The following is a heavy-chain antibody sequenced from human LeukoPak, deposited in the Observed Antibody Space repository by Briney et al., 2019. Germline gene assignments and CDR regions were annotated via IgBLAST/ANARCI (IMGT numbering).Heavy chain of an antibody. CDR2: ISAYNGNT. D-gene: IGHD4-17*01. V-gene: IGHV1-18*01. J-gene: IGHJ4*02. CDR3: ATDLGYGDYGYYFDY. CDR1: GYTFTSYG. Sequence: ASVKVSCKASGYTFTSYGISWVRQAPGQGLEWMGWISAYNGNTNYAQKLQGRVTMTTDTSTSTAYMELRSLRSDDTAVYYCATDLGYGDYGYYFDYWGQGTLVTVSS.